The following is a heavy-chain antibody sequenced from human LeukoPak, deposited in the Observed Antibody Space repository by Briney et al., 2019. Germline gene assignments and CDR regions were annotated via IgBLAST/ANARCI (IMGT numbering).Heavy chain of an antibody. Sequence: PSETLSLTCTFSGGSISHYHWSWIRQPPGKGLEWIGNIYNSGSTNYSPSLKSRVTISVDTSKNQFSLKLSSVTAADTAVYYCASAQYGDYGAYWGQGTLVTVSS. J-gene: IGHJ4*02. CDR3: ASAQYGDYGAY. CDR1: GGSISHYH. V-gene: IGHV4-59*12. D-gene: IGHD4-17*01. CDR2: IYNSGST.